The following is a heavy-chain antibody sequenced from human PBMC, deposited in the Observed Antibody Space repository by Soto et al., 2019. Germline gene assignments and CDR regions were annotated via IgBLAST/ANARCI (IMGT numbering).Heavy chain of an antibody. CDR3: ARHSCDDLCGGYYYGMDV. CDR2: IYPGDSDT. CDR1: GYSFTSYW. J-gene: IGHJ6*02. D-gene: IGHD3-10*02. V-gene: IGHV5-51*01. Sequence: GESLKISCKGSGYSFTSYWIGWVRQMPGKGLEWMGIIYPGDSDTRYSPSFQGQVTISADKSISTAYLQWSSLKASDTAMYYCARHSCDDLCGGYYYGMDVWGQGTTVTVPS.